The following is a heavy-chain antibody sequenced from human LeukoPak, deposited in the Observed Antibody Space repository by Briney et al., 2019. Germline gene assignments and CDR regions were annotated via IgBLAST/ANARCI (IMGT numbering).Heavy chain of an antibody. CDR1: GFTFDDYG. CDR2: IDWNGGST. J-gene: IGHJ4*02. D-gene: IGHD2-15*01. Sequence: RSGGSLRLSCEASGFTFDDYGMSWVRQAPGKGLEWVSGIDWNGGSTGYADSVKGRFTISRDNAKNSLYLQMNSLRAEDTAVYYCAAANLGYCSGGSCLWGQGTLVTVSS. CDR3: AAANLGYCSGGSCL. V-gene: IGHV3-20*04.